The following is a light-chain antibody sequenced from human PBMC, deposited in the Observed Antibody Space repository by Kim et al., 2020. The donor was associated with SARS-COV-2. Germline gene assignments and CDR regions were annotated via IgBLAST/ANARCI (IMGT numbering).Light chain of an antibody. CDR1: QGLSGR. J-gene: IGKJ2*01. CDR3: QPGFSFPNT. CDR2: EIS. Sequence: DIQMTQSPSSVAASVGDTVTITCRASQGLSGRLAWYQQQPGMVPNLLLYEISNLQSGVPSRFSGSGFGTDFTLTISSLQAEDFATYCCQPGFSFPNTFGQGTKLEI. V-gene: IGKV1-12*01.